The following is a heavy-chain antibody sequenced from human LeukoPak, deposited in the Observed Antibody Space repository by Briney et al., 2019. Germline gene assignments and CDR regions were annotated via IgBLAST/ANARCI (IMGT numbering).Heavy chain of an antibody. CDR1: GYTFTGYY. V-gene: IGHV1-2*02. CDR2: INPNSGGT. CDR3: VRGLDYYDSSGYGI. D-gene: IGHD3-22*01. J-gene: IGHJ3*02. Sequence: ASVKVSCKASGYTFTGYYMHWVRQAPGQGLEWMGWINPNSGGTNYAQKFQGRVTMTRDTSISTAYMELSRLRSDDTAVYYCVRGLDYYDSSGYGIRGQGTMVTVSS.